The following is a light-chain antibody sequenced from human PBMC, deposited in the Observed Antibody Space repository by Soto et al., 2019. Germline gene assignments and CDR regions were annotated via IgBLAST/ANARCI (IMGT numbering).Light chain of an antibody. J-gene: IGKJ1*01. CDR1: XSLLHSNGYNY. CDR2: LGS. Sequence: DIVMTQSPLSLPVTPGEPASISFRSXXSLLHSNGYNYLDWYLQKPGQSPQXXIYLGSNRASGVPDRFSGSGSGTDFTLKISRVEAEDVGVYYCMQALQTPSTFGQGTKVDIK. V-gene: IGKV2-28*01. CDR3: MQALQTPST.